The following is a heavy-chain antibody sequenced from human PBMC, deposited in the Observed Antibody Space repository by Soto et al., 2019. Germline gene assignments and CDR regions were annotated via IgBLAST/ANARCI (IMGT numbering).Heavy chain of an antibody. J-gene: IGHJ6*02. Sequence: PGGSLRLSCAASGFTFSSYGMHWVRQAPGKGLEWVAVISYDGSNKYYADSVKGRFTISRDNSKNTLYLQMNSLRAEDTAVYYCAKGARVWQWPPNLDYYYYGMDVWGQGTTVTVSS. CDR1: GFTFSSYG. CDR2: ISYDGSNK. D-gene: IGHD6-19*01. CDR3: AKGARVWQWPPNLDYYYYGMDV. V-gene: IGHV3-30*18.